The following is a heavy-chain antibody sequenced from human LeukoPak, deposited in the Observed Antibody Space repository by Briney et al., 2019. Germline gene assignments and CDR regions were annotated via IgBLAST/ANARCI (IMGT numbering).Heavy chain of an antibody. CDR1: GFTFSSYE. CDR2: ISSGGRTI. D-gene: IGHD6-13*01. Sequence: PGGSLRLSCAASGFTFSSYEMNWVRQAPGKGLEWVSYISSGGRTIYYADSVKGRFTISRDNAKNSLYLQMNSLRAEDTAVYYCARGLRSSWGLDDYWGQGTLVTVSS. J-gene: IGHJ4*02. V-gene: IGHV3-48*03. CDR3: ARGLRSSWGLDDY.